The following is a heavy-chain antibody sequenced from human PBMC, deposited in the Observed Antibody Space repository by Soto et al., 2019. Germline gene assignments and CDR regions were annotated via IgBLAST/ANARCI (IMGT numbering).Heavy chain of an antibody. J-gene: IGHJ6*02. CDR1: GYTFTGYY. CDR2: INPDNGAA. D-gene: IGHD5-18*01. CDR3: AKEVDTAMGDYYYYGMDV. V-gene: IGHV1-2*02. Sequence: GASVKVSCKVSGYTFTGYYLHWARQAPGQGLEWMGWINPDNGAANYAQQFQGRVTMTRDTSISTVYLEFSSLRSDDTAVYFCAKEVDTAMGDYYYYGMDVWGQGTTVTVSS.